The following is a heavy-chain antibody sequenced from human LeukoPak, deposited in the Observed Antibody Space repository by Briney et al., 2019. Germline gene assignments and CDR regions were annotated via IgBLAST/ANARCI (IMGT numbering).Heavy chain of an antibody. J-gene: IGHJ5*02. D-gene: IGHD3-10*01. CDR3: ARDRGRGFDP. CDR2: ISSSSSTI. CDR1: GFTFSSYS. V-gene: IGHV3-48*01. Sequence: PGGSLRLSCAASGFTFSSYSMNWVRQAPGQGLEWVSCISSSSSTIYYADSVKGRFTISRDNAKNSLYLQMNSLRAEDTAVYYCARDRGRGFDPWGQGTLVTVSS.